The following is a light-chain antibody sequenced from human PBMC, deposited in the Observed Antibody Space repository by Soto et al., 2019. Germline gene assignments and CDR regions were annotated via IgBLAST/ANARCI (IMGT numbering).Light chain of an antibody. CDR3: SSYTSSSTLVV. V-gene: IGLV2-14*01. CDR1: SSDVGGYNY. Sequence: QSALTQPASVSGSPGQSITISCTGTSSDVGGYNYVSWYQQHPGKAPKLMIYDVSNRPSGVSNRFSGSKSGNTASLTISGFQAEDEAGYYCSSYTSSSTLVVFGGGTKVTVL. CDR2: DVS. J-gene: IGLJ2*01.